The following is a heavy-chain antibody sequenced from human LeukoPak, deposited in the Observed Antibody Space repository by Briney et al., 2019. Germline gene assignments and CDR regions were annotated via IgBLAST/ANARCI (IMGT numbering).Heavy chain of an antibody. Sequence: ASVKVSCKASGYTFTSYGISWVRQAPGQGLEWMGGIIPIFGTANYAQKFQGRVTITADESTSTAYMELSSLRSEDTAVYYCARGSAYYYGSGSYYNWFDPWGQGTLVTVSS. CDR2: IIPIFGTA. V-gene: IGHV1-69*13. D-gene: IGHD3-10*01. J-gene: IGHJ5*02. CDR1: GYTFTSYG. CDR3: ARGSAYYYGSGSYYNWFDP.